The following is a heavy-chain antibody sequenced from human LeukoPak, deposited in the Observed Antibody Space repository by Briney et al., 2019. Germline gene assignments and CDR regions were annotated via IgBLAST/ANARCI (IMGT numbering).Heavy chain of an antibody. CDR2: ISSSGSTI. J-gene: IGHJ4*02. Sequence: GGSLRLSCAASGFTFSSYEMNWVRQAPGKGLEWVSYISSSGSTIYYADSVKGRFTISRDNAKNSLYLQMNSLRAEDTAVYYCARGDHYYDSSGYTVWGQGTLVTVSS. V-gene: IGHV3-48*03. CDR3: ARGDHYYDSSGYTV. CDR1: GFTFSSYE. D-gene: IGHD3-22*01.